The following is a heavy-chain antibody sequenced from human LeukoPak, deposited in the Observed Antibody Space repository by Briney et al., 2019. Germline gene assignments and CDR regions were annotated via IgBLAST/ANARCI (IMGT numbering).Heavy chain of an antibody. Sequence: GGSLRLSCAASAFTFRSFWMSWVRQAPGKGLEWVANIKQDGSEKYYVDSVKGRFTISRDNAKNSLFLQMSSLRAEDTAVYHCANWREGARPGFDYWGQGTLVTVSS. CDR1: AFTFRSFW. J-gene: IGHJ4*02. D-gene: IGHD1-26*01. CDR2: IKQDGSEK. CDR3: ANWREGARPGFDY. V-gene: IGHV3-7*05.